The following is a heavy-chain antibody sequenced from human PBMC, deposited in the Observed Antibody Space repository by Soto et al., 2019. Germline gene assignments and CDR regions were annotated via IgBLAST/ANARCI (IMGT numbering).Heavy chain of an antibody. J-gene: IGHJ4*02. CDR2: IIPIFGTA. D-gene: IGHD5-18*01. V-gene: IGHV1-69*13. CDR1: GGTFSSYA. Sequence: SVKVSCKASGGTFSSYAISWVRQAPGQGLEWMGGIIPIFGTANYAQKFQGRVTITADESTSTAYMELSSLRSEDTAVYYCASRSDTAMVTSPPFDYWGQGTLVTSPQ. CDR3: ASRSDTAMVTSPPFDY.